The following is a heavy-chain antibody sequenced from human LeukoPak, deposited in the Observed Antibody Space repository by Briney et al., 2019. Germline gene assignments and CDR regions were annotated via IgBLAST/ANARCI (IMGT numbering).Heavy chain of an antibody. J-gene: IGHJ4*02. CDR1: GGSISSYY. Sequence: SETLSLTCAVSGGSISSYYWSWIRQPPGKGLEWIGYIYYSGSTNYNPSLKSRGTISVDTSKNQFSLKLSSVTAADTAVYYCARDTAAGTDYWGQGTLVTVSS. D-gene: IGHD6-13*01. CDR2: IYYSGST. V-gene: IGHV4-59*01. CDR3: ARDTAAGTDY.